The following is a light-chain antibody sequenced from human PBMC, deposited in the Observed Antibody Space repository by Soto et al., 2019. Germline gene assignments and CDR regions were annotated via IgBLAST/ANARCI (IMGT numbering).Light chain of an antibody. CDR3: QQRSNWPPGVT. CDR1: QSVSSY. V-gene: IGKV3-11*01. J-gene: IGKJ3*01. CDR2: DAS. Sequence: EIVLTQSPATLSLSPGERATLSCRASQSVSSYLAWYQQKPGQAPRLLIYDASNRATGIPARFSGSGSGTDFTLTISSLEPEDFAVYYCQQRSNWPPGVTFVPGTKVDIK.